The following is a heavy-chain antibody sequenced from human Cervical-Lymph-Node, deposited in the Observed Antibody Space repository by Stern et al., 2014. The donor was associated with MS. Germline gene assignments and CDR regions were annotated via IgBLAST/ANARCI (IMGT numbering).Heavy chain of an antibody. V-gene: IGHV5-51*01. J-gene: IGHJ2*01. CDR2: IYPVDSDA. D-gene: IGHD2-2*01. CDR3: ARRAGYCPRTKCYAYWYFDL. CDR1: GYSFTNYW. Sequence: EVQLVESGAVVKEPGEFLKISCQTSGYSFTNYWVGWVRQMPGQGLEWMGMIYPVDSDANYSPSFLGQVTISADKSTHTASVQWSSLKASDTATYYCARRAGYCPRTKCYAYWYFDLWGRGTLVTVSS.